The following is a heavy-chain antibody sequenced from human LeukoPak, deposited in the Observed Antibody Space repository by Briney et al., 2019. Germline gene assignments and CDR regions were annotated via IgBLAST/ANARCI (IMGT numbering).Heavy chain of an antibody. CDR1: GFTFSSYS. D-gene: IGHD2-15*01. V-gene: IGHV3-23*01. J-gene: IGHJ4*02. Sequence: GGSLRLSCAASGFTFSSYSMNWVRQAPGKGLEWVSAISGSGGSTYYADSVKGRFTISRDNSKNTLYLQMNSLRAEDTAVYYCAKVGYCSGGSCFQLYYFDYWGQGTLVTVSS. CDR2: ISGSGGST. CDR3: AKVGYCSGGSCFQLYYFDY.